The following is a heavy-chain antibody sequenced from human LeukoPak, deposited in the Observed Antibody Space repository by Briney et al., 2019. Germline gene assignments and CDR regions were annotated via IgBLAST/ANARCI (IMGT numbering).Heavy chain of an antibody. CDR3: VRDSSASY. CDR2: ISSSGSTI. J-gene: IGHJ4*02. V-gene: IGHV3-48*01. Sequence: GGSLRLSCAASGFTFSSYNMNWVRQAPGKGLEWVSYISSSGSTIYYADSVKGRFTISRDNAKNSLYLQLNSLRPEDTAVYYCVRDSSASYWGQGTLVTVSS. CDR1: GFTFSSYN. D-gene: IGHD3-22*01.